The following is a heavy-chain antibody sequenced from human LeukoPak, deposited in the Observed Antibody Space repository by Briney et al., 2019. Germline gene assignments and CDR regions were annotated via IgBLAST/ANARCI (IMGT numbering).Heavy chain of an antibody. J-gene: IGHJ3*02. CDR1: GFXFSDHY. Sequence: GGSLRLPCAVSGFXFSDHYIDWVRQAPGKGLEWVGRSRNRAKSYTTDYAASVKGRFTISRDDSKSTLYLQMNSLETEDTALYYCTRGYSGGSVYAFDIWGQGTMVTVSS. D-gene: IGHD1-26*01. CDR2: SRNRAKSYTT. V-gene: IGHV3-72*01. CDR3: TRGYSGGSVYAFDI.